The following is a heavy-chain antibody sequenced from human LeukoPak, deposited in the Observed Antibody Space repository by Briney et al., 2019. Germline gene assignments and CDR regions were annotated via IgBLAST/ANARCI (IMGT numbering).Heavy chain of an antibody. CDR1: GYTLTELS. J-gene: IGHJ4*02. CDR2: FDPEDGET. V-gene: IGHV1-24*01. Sequence: ASVKVSCKVSGYTLTELSMHWVRQAPGKGLEWMGGFDPEDGETIYAQKFQGRVTMTEDTSTDTAYMELSSLRSEDTAVYYCATGGSYYASFFDYWGQRTLVTVSS. D-gene: IGHD1-26*01. CDR3: ATGGSYYASFFDY.